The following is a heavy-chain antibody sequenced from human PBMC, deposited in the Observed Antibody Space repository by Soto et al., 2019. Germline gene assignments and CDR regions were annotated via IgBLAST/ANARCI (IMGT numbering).Heavy chain of an antibody. J-gene: IGHJ5*02. CDR1: GFTFSSYS. Sequence: GGSLRLSCAASGFTFSSYSMNWVRQAPGKGLEWVSYISSSSSTIYYADSVKGRFTISRDNAKNSLYLQMNSLRAEDTAVYYCARDPDIVVVVAATPTRWFDPWGQGTLVTVSS. V-gene: IGHV3-48*01. CDR3: ARDPDIVVVVAATPTRWFDP. CDR2: ISSSSSTI. D-gene: IGHD2-15*01.